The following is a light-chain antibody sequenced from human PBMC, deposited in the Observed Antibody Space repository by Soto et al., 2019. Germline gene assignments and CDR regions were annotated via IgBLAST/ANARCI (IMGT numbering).Light chain of an antibody. CDR2: AAS. CDR3: QQSYSTPRT. J-gene: IGKJ1*01. Sequence: DIQMTQSTSSLSASVGDRVTITCRASQSISNYLNWYQQKPGKAPKLLMYAASSLQSGVPSRFGGSGSATDFTLTISSLQPEDFATYYCQQSYSTPRTFGQGTKVEIK. CDR1: QSISNY. V-gene: IGKV1-39*01.